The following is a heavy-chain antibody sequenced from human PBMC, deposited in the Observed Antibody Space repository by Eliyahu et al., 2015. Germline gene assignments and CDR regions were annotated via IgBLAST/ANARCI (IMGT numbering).Heavy chain of an antibody. Sequence: RQAPGKGLEWVAVIWYDGSYKYYAESVKGRFTISRDDSQNTLYLQMNSLRGEDTAVYYCARVPSSGYLSDYWGQGTLVT. CDR3: ARVPSSGYLSDY. J-gene: IGHJ4*02. D-gene: IGHD3-22*01. CDR2: IWYDGSYK. V-gene: IGHV3-33*01.